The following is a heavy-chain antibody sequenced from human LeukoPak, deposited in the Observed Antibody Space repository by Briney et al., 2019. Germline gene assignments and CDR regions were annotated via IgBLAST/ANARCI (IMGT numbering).Heavy chain of an antibody. CDR3: AAGGTVAGTGY. D-gene: IGHD6-19*01. CDR2: ISYDESK. V-gene: IGHV3-30*03. CDR1: GFTFSNAW. Sequence: QSGGSLRLSCAASGFTFSNAWMSWVRQAPGKGLEWVAVISYDESKYYADSVKGRFTIYRDNSKNTLYLQMNSLRAEDTAVYYCAAGGTVAGTGYWGQGTLVTVSS. J-gene: IGHJ4*02.